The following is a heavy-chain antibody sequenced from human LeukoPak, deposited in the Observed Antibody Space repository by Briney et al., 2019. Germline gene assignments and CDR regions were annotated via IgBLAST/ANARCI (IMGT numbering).Heavy chain of an antibody. J-gene: IGHJ4*02. CDR1: GYTFTSYY. CDR3: ARDRQDILTGYYFDY. D-gene: IGHD3-9*01. V-gene: IGHV1-8*03. Sequence: ASVKVSCKASGYTFTSYYMHWVRQAPGQGLEWMGWMNPNSGNTGYAQKFQGRVTITRNTSISTAYMELSSLRSEDTAVYYCARDRQDILTGYYFDYWGQGTLVTVSS. CDR2: MNPNSGNT.